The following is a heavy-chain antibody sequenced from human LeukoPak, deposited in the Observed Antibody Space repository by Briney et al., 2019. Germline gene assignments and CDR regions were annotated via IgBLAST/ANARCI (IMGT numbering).Heavy chain of an antibody. CDR2: IKQDGSEK. D-gene: IGHD4-17*01. J-gene: IGHJ4*02. Sequence: PGGSLRLSCAASGFTFSSYWMSWVRQAPGKGLEWVANIKQDGSEKYYVDSVKGRFTISRDNSKNTLYLQMNSLRADDTAVYYCAKDARYGDYLYYFDYWGQGTLVTVSS. CDR3: AKDARYGDYLYYFDY. CDR1: GFTFSSYW. V-gene: IGHV3-7*01.